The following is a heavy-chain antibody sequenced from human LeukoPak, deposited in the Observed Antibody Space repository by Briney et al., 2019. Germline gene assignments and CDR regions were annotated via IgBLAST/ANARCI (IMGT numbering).Heavy chain of an antibody. CDR3: TRPKELWFGEFPFDY. CDR1: GFRLNEAW. V-gene: IGHV3-49*03. D-gene: IGHD3-10*01. CDR2: IRSKAYGGTT. Sequence: GGSLRLSCAVSGFRLNEAWMSWFRQAPGKGLEWVGFIRSKAYGGTTEYAASVKGRFTISRDDSKSIAYLQMNSLKTEDTAVYYCTRPKELWFGEFPFDYWGQGTLVTVSS. J-gene: IGHJ4*02.